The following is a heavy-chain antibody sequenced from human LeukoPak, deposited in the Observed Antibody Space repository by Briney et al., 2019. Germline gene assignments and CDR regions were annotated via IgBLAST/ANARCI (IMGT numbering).Heavy chain of an antibody. CDR2: IYSDGST. CDR3: ATEKYDAGIDV. V-gene: IGHV3-53*01. D-gene: IGHD2-8*01. CDR1: GFTFSSYA. J-gene: IGHJ6*02. Sequence: GGSLRLSCAASGFTFSSYAIHWVRQAPGKGLEWVSVIYSDGSTYDADSVKGRFTTSRDKSKNTLYLQMNSLRAEDTAVYYCATEKYDAGIDVWGQGTTVTVSS.